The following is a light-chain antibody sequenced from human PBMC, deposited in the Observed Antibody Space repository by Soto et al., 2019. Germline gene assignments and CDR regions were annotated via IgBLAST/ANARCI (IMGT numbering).Light chain of an antibody. Sequence: DIQMTQSPSSLSASVGDRVTITCQASQDISKYLNWYQQQPGKAPKLLIYDASNLETGVPSRFSRTGSGAYYTFTISSLHPEDFATYHCQQYDSFPFTFGPGTKVEIK. J-gene: IGKJ3*01. CDR3: QQYDSFPFT. V-gene: IGKV1-33*01. CDR2: DAS. CDR1: QDISKY.